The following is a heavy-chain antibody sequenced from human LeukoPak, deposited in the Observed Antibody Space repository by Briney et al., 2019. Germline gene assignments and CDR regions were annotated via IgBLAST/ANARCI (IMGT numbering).Heavy chain of an antibody. D-gene: IGHD2-15*01. V-gene: IGHV1-3*01. CDR2: INAGNGNT. J-gene: IGHJ4*02. CDR1: GYTFTSYA. Sequence: ASVKVSCKASGYTFTSYAMHWVRQAPGQRLEWMGWINAGNGNTKYSQKFQGRVTMTRNTSISTAYMELSSLRSEDTAVYYCARAGGYCGRISCPYYFDYWGQGSLVAVSS. CDR3: ARAGGYCGRISCPYYFDY.